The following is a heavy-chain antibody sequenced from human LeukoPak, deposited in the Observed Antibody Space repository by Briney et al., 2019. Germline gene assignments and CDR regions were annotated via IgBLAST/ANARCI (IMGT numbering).Heavy chain of an antibody. J-gene: IGHJ4*02. CDR1: GFTFSSYW. D-gene: IGHD5-18*01. CDR3: AREGRRGYSYGYFDY. V-gene: IGHV3-7*03. CDR2: IKQDGSEK. Sequence: PGGSLRLSCAASGFTFSSYWMSWVRQAPGKGLEWVANIKQDGSEKYYVDSVKGRFTISRDNAKNSLYLQMNSLRAEDTAVYYCAREGRRGYSYGYFDYWGQGTLVTVSS.